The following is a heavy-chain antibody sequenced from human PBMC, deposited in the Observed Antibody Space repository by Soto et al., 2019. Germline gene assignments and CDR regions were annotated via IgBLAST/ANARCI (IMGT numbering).Heavy chain of an antibody. CDR3: ARAGRAFRTSHYYYFYMDV. V-gene: IGHV1-18*01. D-gene: IGHD1-7*01. CDR2: ISAYDGDT. J-gene: IGHJ6*03. Sequence: VKXSCNASGFSFIDYGFGWVRQAPGQGLDWMGWISAYDGDTKYEEKVQGRVTLTTDTPTTTAYMELRSLTSDDTAVYYCARAGRAFRTSHYYYFYMDVWGKGTTVTVSS. CDR1: GFSFIDYG.